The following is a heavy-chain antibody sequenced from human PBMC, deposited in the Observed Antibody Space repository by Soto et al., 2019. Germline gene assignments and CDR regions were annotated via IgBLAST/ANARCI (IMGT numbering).Heavy chain of an antibody. CDR2: LIPVVGIP. V-gene: IGHV1-69*17. Sequence: QVHLVQSGAEVKKPGSSVRLSCKSSGGTFSSLPFSWVRQAPGQGLEWMGGLIPVVGIPTYAQRFQGIVTIAADKSTSTVYMELSSLRSEDTAVYYCARVLEFREGHISHFHYWGQGTLVTVSS. CDR1: GGTFSSLP. D-gene: IGHD3-10*01. CDR3: ARVLEFREGHISHFHY. J-gene: IGHJ4*02.